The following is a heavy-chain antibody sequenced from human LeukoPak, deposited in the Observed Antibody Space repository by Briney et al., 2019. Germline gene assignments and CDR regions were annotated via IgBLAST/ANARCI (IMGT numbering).Heavy chain of an antibody. V-gene: IGHV7-4-1*02. CDR1: GYTFTKNG. Sequence: ASVKVSCKASGYTFTKNGMNWVRQAPGQGLEWMGWINTNTGNPTYAQGFTGRFVFSLDTSVSTAYLQISSLKAEDTAVYYYAREPLALDYWGQGTLVTVSS. CDR3: AREPLALDY. CDR2: INTNTGNP. J-gene: IGHJ4*02.